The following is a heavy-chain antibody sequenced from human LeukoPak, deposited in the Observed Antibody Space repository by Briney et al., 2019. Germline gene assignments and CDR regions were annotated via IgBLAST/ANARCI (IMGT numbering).Heavy chain of an antibody. D-gene: IGHD5-18*01. Sequence: GGSLRLSCAASGFTFDDYTMHWVRQAPGKGLEWVSGISWNSGSIGYADSVKGRFTISRDNAKNSLYLQMNSLRAEDTALYYCVRGYSYGYRFDYWGQGTLVTVSS. J-gene: IGHJ4*02. CDR1: GFTFDDYT. CDR3: VRGYSYGYRFDY. CDR2: ISWNSGSI. V-gene: IGHV3-9*01.